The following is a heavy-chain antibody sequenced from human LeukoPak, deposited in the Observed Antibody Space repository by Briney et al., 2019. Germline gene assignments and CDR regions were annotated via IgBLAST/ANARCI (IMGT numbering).Heavy chain of an antibody. J-gene: IGHJ5*02. Sequence: SETLSLTCAVYGGSFSGYYWSWIRQPPGKGLEWIGEINHSGSTNYNPSLKSRVTMSVDTSKNQFSLKLTSVTAADTALYYCARGLGLRLGWFDPWGQGTLVTVSS. CDR3: ARGLGLRLGWFDP. CDR2: INHSGST. D-gene: IGHD3-16*01. CDR1: GGSFSGYY. V-gene: IGHV4-34*01.